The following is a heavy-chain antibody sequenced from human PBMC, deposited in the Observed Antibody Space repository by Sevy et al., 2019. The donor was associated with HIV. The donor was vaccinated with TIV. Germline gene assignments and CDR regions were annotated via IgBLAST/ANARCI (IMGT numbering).Heavy chain of an antibody. V-gene: IGHV3-21*04. CDR1: GFAFYDYS. J-gene: IGHJ4*02. Sequence: GGYLRLSCAASGFAFYDYSMSWIRQAPGKGLEWLATLSFGCGKINYADSVKGRFTISRDNSKNSFYLQMDNLRVEDTALYYCAREGCTRPHDYWGQGTRVTVSS. D-gene: IGHD2-8*01. CDR2: LSFGCGKI. CDR3: AREGCTRPHDY.